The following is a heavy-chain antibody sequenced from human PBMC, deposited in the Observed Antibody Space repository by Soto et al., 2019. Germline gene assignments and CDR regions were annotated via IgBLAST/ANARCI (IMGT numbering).Heavy chain of an antibody. CDR1: GGSIRSGDYY. D-gene: IGHD6-13*01. CDR3: ARKYSSSWYDY. Sequence: SETLSLTCTVSGGSIRSGDYYWSWIRQPPGKGLEWIGYIYYSGSTYYTPSLKSRVTISVDTSKNQFSLKLSSVTAADTAVYYRARKYSSSWYDYWGPGTLVTV. J-gene: IGHJ4*02. CDR2: IYYSGST. V-gene: IGHV4-30-4*01.